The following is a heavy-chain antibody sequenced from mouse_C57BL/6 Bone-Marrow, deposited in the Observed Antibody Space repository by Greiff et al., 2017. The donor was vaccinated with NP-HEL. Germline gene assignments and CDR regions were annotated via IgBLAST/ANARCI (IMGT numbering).Heavy chain of an antibody. CDR3: ARQLGRRNYFDY. Sequence: EVKLMESGGDLVKPGGSLKLSCAASGFTFSSYGMSWVRQTPDKRLEWVATISSGGSYTYYLDSVKGRFTISRDNAKNTLYLQMSSLKSEDTAMYYCARQLGRRNYFDYWGQGTTLTVSS. V-gene: IGHV5-6*01. D-gene: IGHD4-1*01. CDR1: GFTFSSYG. J-gene: IGHJ2*01. CDR2: ISSGGSYT.